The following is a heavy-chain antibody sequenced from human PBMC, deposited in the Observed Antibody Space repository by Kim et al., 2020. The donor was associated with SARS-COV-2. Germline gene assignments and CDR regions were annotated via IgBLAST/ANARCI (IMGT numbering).Heavy chain of an antibody. Sequence: ASVKVSCKASGYTFTSYAMNWVRQAPGQGLEWMGWINTNTGNPTYAQGFTGRFVFSLDTSVSTAYLQISSLKAEDTAVYYCATEKLADTAMVTLDYYYGMDVWGQGTTVTVSS. J-gene: IGHJ6*02. V-gene: IGHV7-4-1*02. CDR2: INTNTGNP. CDR3: ATEKLADTAMVTLDYYYGMDV. D-gene: IGHD5-18*01. CDR1: GYTFTSYA.